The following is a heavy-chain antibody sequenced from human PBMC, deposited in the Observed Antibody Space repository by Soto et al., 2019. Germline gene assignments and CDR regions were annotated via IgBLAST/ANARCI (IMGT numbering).Heavy chain of an antibody. D-gene: IGHD2-21*01. CDR2: IYYSGCN. CDR3: ARQLGLYSRVFDY. J-gene: IGHJ4*02. V-gene: IGHV4-39*01. Sequence: QLQLQELGPGLVKPSETLSLNCTVFGGSISSSSYYWGWIRQPPGQGLEWIGSIYYSGCNYYNPSLKGRGTISIDTPKHQFAQKLSSVAAADTAVYYCARQLGLYSRVFDYWGQGTLVTVSS. CDR1: GGSISSSSYY.